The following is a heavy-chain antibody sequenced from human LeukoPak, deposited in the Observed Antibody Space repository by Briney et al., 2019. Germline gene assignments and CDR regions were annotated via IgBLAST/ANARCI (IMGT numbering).Heavy chain of an antibody. CDR3: AKKGFGELVIDY. V-gene: IGHV3-23*01. Sequence: GGSLRLSCAASVFTFSSYAMSWVRQAPGKGLEWVSAISGSGGSTYYADSVKGRFTISRDNSKNTLYLQMNSLRAEDTAVYYCAKKGFGELVIDYWGQGTLVTVSS. J-gene: IGHJ4*02. CDR1: VFTFSSYA. CDR2: ISGSGGST. D-gene: IGHD3-10*01.